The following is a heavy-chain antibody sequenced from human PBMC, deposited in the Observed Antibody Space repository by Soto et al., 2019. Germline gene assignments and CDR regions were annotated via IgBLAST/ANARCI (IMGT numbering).Heavy chain of an antibody. CDR2: TYYRSKWYN. Sequence: SHTLSLTCAISGDSVSRNSAAWNWIRQSPSRGLEWLGRTYYRSKWYNDYAVYVKSRISINPDTSKNQFSLQLNSVTPEDTAVYYCARESPYYDSSGYFSHFYGMDVWGQGTTVTVSS. D-gene: IGHD3-22*01. CDR1: GDSVSRNSAA. CDR3: ARESPYYDSSGYFSHFYGMDV. J-gene: IGHJ6*02. V-gene: IGHV6-1*01.